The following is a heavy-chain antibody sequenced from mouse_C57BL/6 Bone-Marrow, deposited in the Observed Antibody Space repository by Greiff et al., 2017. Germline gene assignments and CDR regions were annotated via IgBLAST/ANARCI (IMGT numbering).Heavy chain of an antibody. D-gene: IGHD3-2*02. CDR3: ARQLRLRDYFDY. V-gene: IGHV5-6*01. CDR2: ISSGGSYT. J-gene: IGHJ2*01. Sequence: EVQRVESGGDLVKPGGSLKLSCAASGFTISSYGMSWVRQTPDTRLEWVANISSGGSYTYYPASVKGRFTISRDNAKNTLYLQMSSLKSEDTAMYYCARQLRLRDYFDYWGQGTTLTVSS. CDR1: GFTISSYG.